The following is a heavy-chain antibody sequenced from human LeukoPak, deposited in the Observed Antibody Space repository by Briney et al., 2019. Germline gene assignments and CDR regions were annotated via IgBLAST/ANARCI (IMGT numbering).Heavy chain of an antibody. CDR2: ITSSGSTI. D-gene: IGHD3-9*01. CDR3: ARGGRYYDILTRYYKFYYGMDV. CDR1: EFTFSVYE. Sequence: GGSLRLSCAASEFTFSVYEMNWVRQAPGKGLEWVSYITSSGSTIYYADSVRGRFTISRDNAKNSLYLQMNSLRAEDTAVYYCARGGRYYDILTRYYKFYYGMDVWGQGTTVTVSS. J-gene: IGHJ6*02. V-gene: IGHV3-48*03.